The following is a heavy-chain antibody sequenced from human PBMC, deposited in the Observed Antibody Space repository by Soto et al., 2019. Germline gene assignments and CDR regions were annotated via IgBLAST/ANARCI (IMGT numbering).Heavy chain of an antibody. V-gene: IGHV3-30-3*01. CDR3: ARDRTVQLWYYYYYYYGMDV. CDR2: ISYDGSNK. J-gene: IGHJ6*02. Sequence: QVQLVESGGGVVQPGRSLRLSCAASGFTFSSYAMHWVRQAPGKGLEWVAVISYDGSNKYYADSVKGRFTISRDNSKNTLYLQMNSLRAEDTAVYYCARDRTVQLWYYYYYYYGMDVWGQGTTVTVSS. D-gene: IGHD5-18*01. CDR1: GFTFSSYA.